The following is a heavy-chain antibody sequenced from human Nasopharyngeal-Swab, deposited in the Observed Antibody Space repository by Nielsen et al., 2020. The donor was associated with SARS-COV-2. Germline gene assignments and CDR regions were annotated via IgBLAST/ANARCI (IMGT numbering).Heavy chain of an antibody. CDR2: ISSSSSYI. Sequence: WIRQPPGKGLEWVSSISSSSSYIYYADSVKGRFTISRDNAKNSLYLQMNSLRAEDTAVHYCAREGAYYYDSSGYLPLDYWGQGTLVTVSS. J-gene: IGHJ4*02. V-gene: IGHV3-21*01. D-gene: IGHD3-22*01. CDR3: AREGAYYYDSSGYLPLDY.